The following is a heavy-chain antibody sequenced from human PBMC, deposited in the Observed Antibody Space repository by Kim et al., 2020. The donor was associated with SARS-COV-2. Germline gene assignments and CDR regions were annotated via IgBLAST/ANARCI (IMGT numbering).Heavy chain of an antibody. V-gene: IGHV3-21*01. D-gene: IGHD6-6*01. Sequence: IYYADSVKGRFTISRDNAKNSLYLQMNSLRAEDTAVYYCARGQLLTLFDYWGQGTLVTVSS. J-gene: IGHJ4*02. CDR2: I. CDR3: ARGQLLTLFDY.